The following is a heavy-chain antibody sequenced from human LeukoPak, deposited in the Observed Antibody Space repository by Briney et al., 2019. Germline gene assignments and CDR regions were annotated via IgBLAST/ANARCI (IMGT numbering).Heavy chain of an antibody. J-gene: IGHJ6*02. V-gene: IGHV3-9*01. CDR3: AKGTPSYHSTDWYRGYYGMDV. CDR1: GFTFDDYA. D-gene: IGHD6-19*01. Sequence: PGRSLRLSCAASGFTFDDYAMHWVRQAPGKGLEWVSGISWNSGSIGYADSVKGRFTISRDNAKNSLYLQMNSLRAEDTALYYCAKGTPSYHSTDWYRGYYGMDVWGQGTTVTVSS. CDR2: ISWNSGSI.